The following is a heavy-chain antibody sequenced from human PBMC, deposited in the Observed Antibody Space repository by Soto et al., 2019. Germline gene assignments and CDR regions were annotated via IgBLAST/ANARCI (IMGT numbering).Heavy chain of an antibody. CDR1: GVSMSRYS. V-gene: IGHV4-59*01. J-gene: IGHJ4*02. D-gene: IGHD4-17*01. Sequence: SETLSLTCTISGVSMSRYSCHWLRQPPGKGLEWIGYMYYSGTTDYNPSLKSRVSMSLDTSTNQFSLKLSSMTAADTAVYFCARGPTITTDFWGRGILVTVPS. CDR2: MYYSGTT. CDR3: ARGPTITTDF.